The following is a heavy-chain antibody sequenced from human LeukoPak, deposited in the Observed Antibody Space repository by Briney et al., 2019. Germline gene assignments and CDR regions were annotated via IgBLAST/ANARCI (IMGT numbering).Heavy chain of an antibody. J-gene: IGHJ5*02. V-gene: IGHV3-23*01. Sequence: GGSLRLSCAASGFTFSSYAMSWVRQAPGKGLEWVSAISGSGGSTYYADSVKGRFTISRDNSKNTLYLQMNSLRAEDTAVYYCAKDSAHWYYYGSGNLFDPWGQGTLVTVSS. CDR3: AKDSAHWYYYGSGNLFDP. D-gene: IGHD3-10*01. CDR2: ISGSGGST. CDR1: GFTFSSYA.